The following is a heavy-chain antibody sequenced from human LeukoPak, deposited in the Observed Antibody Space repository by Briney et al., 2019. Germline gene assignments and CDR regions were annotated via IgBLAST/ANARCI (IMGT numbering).Heavy chain of an antibody. D-gene: IGHD3-16*01. Sequence: GGSLRLSCAASGFSFSTYGMHWVRQAPDTGLERLALIWHDGSKEYYADSVKGRFTISRDNSKNTLYLEMNSLRADDTAMYYCAGDTPPGGEYYFEYRGQGALVTVSS. CDR1: GFSFSTYG. V-gene: IGHV3-33*01. CDR3: AGDTPPGGEYYFEY. CDR2: IWHDGSKE. J-gene: IGHJ4*02.